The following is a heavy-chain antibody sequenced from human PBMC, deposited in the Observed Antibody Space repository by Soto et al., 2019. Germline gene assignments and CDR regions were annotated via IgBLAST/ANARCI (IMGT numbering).Heavy chain of an antibody. CDR3: AKRGIAAADYYYYYMDV. CDR2: ISGSGGST. CDR1: GFTFSSYA. V-gene: IGHV3-23*01. J-gene: IGHJ6*03. D-gene: IGHD6-13*01. Sequence: PGGSLRLSCAASGFTFSSYAMSWVRQAPGKGLEWVSAISGSGGSTYYADSVKGRFTISRDNSKNTLYLQMNSLRAEDTAVYYCAKRGIAAADYYYYYMDVWGKGTTVTVSS.